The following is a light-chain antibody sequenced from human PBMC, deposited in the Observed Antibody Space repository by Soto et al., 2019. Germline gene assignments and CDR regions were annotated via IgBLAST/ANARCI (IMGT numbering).Light chain of an antibody. CDR3: AAWDGSLSGWV. CDR2: TNN. J-gene: IGLJ3*02. CDR1: SSNIGSNT. V-gene: IGLV1-44*01. Sequence: QSVLTQPPSASGTPGQRVTISCSGSSSNIGSNTVNWYQHLPGTAPKLLIYTNNQRPPGVPDRFSGSKSGTSASLAISGLQSEDEVDYYCAAWDGSLSGWVFGGGTKLTVL.